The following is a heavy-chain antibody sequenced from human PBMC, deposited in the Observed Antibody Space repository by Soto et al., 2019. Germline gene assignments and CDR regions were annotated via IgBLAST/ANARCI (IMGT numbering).Heavy chain of an antibody. J-gene: IGHJ6*02. CDR2: VSGYTGNT. Sequence: QVQLVQSETEVKKPGASVKVSCKASGYIFTNYDITWVRQAPGQGLEWMGWVSGYTGNTKYAQKFQDRVTMTTDTSTSTVYKEQRSRRSDDTAVYYCARFGSAPYYYYGVDVWGQGTTVFVSS. CDR1: GYIFTNYD. CDR3: ARFGSAPYYYYGVDV. D-gene: IGHD3-10*01. V-gene: IGHV1-18*01.